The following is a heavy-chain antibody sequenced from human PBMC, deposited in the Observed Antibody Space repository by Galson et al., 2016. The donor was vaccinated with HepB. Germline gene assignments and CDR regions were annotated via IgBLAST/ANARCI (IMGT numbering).Heavy chain of an antibody. V-gene: IGHV4-39*01. D-gene: IGHD5-12*01. CDR3: VRLFSGARARVADY. J-gene: IGHJ4*02. Sequence: SETLSLTCTVSGDSVTSSSYYWGWIRQPPGKGLEWIGNIYYSGSTYYNPSLKSRVTVSIDTSKNQFSLELTSVTAADTAVYYCVRLFSGARARVADYWGQGTLVTVST. CDR1: GDSVTSSSYY. CDR2: IYYSGST.